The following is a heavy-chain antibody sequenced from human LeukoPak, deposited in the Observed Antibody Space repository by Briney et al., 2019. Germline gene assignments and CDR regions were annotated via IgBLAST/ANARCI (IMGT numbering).Heavy chain of an antibody. D-gene: IGHD3-10*01. CDR1: GASISSSNW. V-gene: IGHV4-4*02. Sequence: SETLSLTCAVSGASISSSNWWSWVRQPPGKGLEWVGEIFHSGSTNYNPSLKSRVTISVDTSKNQFSLKLTSVTAADTAVYYCTKGRGIWGQGTLVTVSS. J-gene: IGHJ4*02. CDR3: TKGRGI. CDR2: IFHSGST.